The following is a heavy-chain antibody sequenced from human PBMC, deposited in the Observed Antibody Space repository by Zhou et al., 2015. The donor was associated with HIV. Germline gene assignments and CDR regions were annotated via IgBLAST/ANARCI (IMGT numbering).Heavy chain of an antibody. CDR3: ALVLGGYCSGGSCSPGEY. V-gene: IGHV1-69*06. CDR2: IIPIFGTA. Sequence: QVQLVQSGAEVKKPGSSVKVSCKASGGTFSSYAISWVRQAPGQGLEWMGGIIPIFGTANYAQKFQGRVTITADKSTSTAYMELSSLRSEDTAVYYCALVLGGYCSGGSCSPGEYWGQGTPGHRLL. D-gene: IGHD2-15*01. J-gene: IGHJ4*02. CDR1: GGTFSSYA.